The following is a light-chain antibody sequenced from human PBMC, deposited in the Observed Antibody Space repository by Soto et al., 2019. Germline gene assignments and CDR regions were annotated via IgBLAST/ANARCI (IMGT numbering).Light chain of an antibody. CDR3: QQTYSTPLT. CDR2: AAS. Sequence: DIQMTQSPSSLSASVRDRVTITCRASQSISSYLNWYQQKPGKAPKLLIYAASTLQTGVPSRFSGSGSGTDFTLTISSLQPADFATYYCQQTYSTPLTFCGGTKVEVK. J-gene: IGKJ4*01. CDR1: QSISSY. V-gene: IGKV1-39*01.